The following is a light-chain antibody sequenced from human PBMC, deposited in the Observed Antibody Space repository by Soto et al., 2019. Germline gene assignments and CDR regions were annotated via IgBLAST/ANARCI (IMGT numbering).Light chain of an antibody. V-gene: IGLV2-14*01. CDR3: SSYTSSSTYV. CDR2: EVT. Sequence: QSVLTQPASVSVSPGQSITFSCTGTSSDVGGYDYVSWYQQHPGKAPKFLIYEVTNRPSGVSNRFSGSKSGNTASLTISGLQAEDEADYYCSSYTSSSTYVFGTGTKVTVL. J-gene: IGLJ1*01. CDR1: SSDVGGYDY.